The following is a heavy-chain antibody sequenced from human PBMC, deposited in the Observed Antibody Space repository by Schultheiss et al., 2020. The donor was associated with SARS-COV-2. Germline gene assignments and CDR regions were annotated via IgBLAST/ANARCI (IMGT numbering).Heavy chain of an antibody. V-gene: IGHV4-4*02. CDR1: GGSISSSNW. CDR3: ARVGLRFLEWDYYFDY. D-gene: IGHD3-3*01. J-gene: IGHJ4*02. Sequence: SETLSLTCAVSGGSISSSNWWSWVRQPPGKGLEWIGEIYHSGSTNYNPSLKSRVTISVDTSKNQFSLKLSSVTAADTAVYYCARVGLRFLEWDYYFDYWGQGTLVTVSS. CDR2: IYHSGST.